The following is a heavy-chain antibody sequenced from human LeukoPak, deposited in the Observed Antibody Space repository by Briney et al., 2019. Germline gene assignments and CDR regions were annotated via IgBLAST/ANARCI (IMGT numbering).Heavy chain of an antibody. J-gene: IGHJ4*02. CDR3: ASGAKGYFDY. CDR1: GGSFSGYY. CDR2: INHSGST. Sequence: SETLSLTCAVYGGSFSGYYWSWIRQPPGKGLEWIGEINHSGSTNYNPSLKSRVTISVDTSKNQFSLKLSSVTAADTAVYYCASGAKGYFDYWGQGTLVTVSS. V-gene: IGHV4-34*01.